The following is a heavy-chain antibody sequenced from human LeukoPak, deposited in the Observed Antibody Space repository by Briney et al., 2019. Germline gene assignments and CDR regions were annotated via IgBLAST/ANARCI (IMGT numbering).Heavy chain of an antibody. Sequence: PSETLSLTCTVSGGSISSSSYYWGWIRQPPGKGLEWIGSISYSGSTYYNPSLKSRVTISVDTSKNQFSLRLNSVTAADTSIYYCARIPTNAVPSAHNGFDIWGQGTTLTVSS. CDR3: ARIPTNAVPSAHNGFDI. V-gene: IGHV4-39*01. D-gene: IGHD6-19*01. CDR2: ISYSGST. J-gene: IGHJ3*02. CDR1: GGSISSSSYY.